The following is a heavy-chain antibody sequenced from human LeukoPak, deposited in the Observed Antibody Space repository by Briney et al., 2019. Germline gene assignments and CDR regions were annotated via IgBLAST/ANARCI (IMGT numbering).Heavy chain of an antibody. CDR1: GYSISSGYY. J-gene: IGHJ5*02. Sequence: SETLSPTCTVSGYSISSGYYWGWIRPPPGKGLEWIGSIYHSGSTYYNPSLKSRVTISVDTSKNQFSLKLSSVTAADTAVYYCALGGQQLVLSWFDPWGQGTLVTVSS. CDR2: IYHSGST. CDR3: ALGGQQLVLSWFDP. V-gene: IGHV4-38-2*02. D-gene: IGHD6-13*01.